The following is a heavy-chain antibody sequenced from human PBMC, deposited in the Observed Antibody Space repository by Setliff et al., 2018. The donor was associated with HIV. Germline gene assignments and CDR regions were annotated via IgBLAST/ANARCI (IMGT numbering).Heavy chain of an antibody. J-gene: IGHJ6*03. D-gene: IGHD6-13*01. CDR1: EYTFTDYA. CDR3: ARASAAAPWRGYYYFYMDV. CDR2: INGGNGNT. V-gene: IGHV1-3*01. Sequence: ASVKVSCKASEYTFTDYAMHWVRRAPGQRLEWMGWINGGNGNTKYSEKFQGRVTITRDTSASKAYMELSSLRSEDTGVYYCARASAAAPWRGYYYFYMDVWGKGTMVTSP.